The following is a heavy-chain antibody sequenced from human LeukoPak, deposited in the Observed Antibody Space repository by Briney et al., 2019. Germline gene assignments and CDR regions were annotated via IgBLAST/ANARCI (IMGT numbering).Heavy chain of an antibody. J-gene: IGHJ6*03. CDR2: IYTSGST. D-gene: IGHD3-10*01. V-gene: IGHV4-61*02. CDR3: ASTARQYGSGSYYHYYYYMDV. Sequence: SQTLYLTCTVSSGSISSGSYYWSWIRQPAGKGLEWIGRIYTSGSTNYNPSLKSRVTISVDTSKNQFSLKLSSVTAADTAVYYCASTARQYGSGSYYHYYYYMDVWGKGTTVTVSS. CDR1: SGSISSGSYY.